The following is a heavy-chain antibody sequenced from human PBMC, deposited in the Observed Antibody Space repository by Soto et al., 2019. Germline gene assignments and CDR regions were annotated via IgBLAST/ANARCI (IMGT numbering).Heavy chain of an antibody. CDR3: VILALGKFDF. Sequence: SGGSLRLSCAASGFTFSSYAMHWVRQAPGKGLEWVAVISYDGSNKYYADSVKGRFTISRDNSKNRLYLQMNSLRAEDTALYYCVILALGKFDFWGPGSLVTVSS. CDR2: ISYDGSNK. D-gene: IGHD1-26*01. V-gene: IGHV3-30-3*01. CDR1: GFTFSSYA. J-gene: IGHJ4*02.